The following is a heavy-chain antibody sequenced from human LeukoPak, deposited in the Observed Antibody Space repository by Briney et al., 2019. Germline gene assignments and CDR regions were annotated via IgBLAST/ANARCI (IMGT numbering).Heavy chain of an antibody. Sequence: GGSLTLSCAVSGFTLSSDWMHWVRQAPGKGLEWVSRMNQDGSDTSYADSVKGRFTISRDNAKNTVYLQMNSLRAEDSAVYYCATVFGYWGQGTLVTVSS. CDR1: GFTLSSDW. J-gene: IGHJ4*02. V-gene: IGHV3-74*01. CDR3: ATVFGY. CDR2: MNQDGSDT.